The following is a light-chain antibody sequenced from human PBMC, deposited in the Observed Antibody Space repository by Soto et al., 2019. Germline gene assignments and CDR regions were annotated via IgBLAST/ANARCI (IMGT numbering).Light chain of an antibody. Sequence: EIVMTQSPATLSVSPGERATLSCRASQSISNNLAWYHQRPGQAPRLLIYGASTRATGIPSRFSGSGSGTEFTLTISSLQSEDFAVYYCQQYNNWWTFGQGTRVEIK. V-gene: IGKV3-15*01. J-gene: IGKJ1*01. CDR1: QSISNN. CDR2: GAS. CDR3: QQYNNWWT.